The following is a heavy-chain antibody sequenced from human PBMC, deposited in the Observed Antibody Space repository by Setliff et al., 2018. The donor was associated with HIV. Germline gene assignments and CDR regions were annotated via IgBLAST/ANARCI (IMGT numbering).Heavy chain of an antibody. CDR3: AGMPYILTGYYGSRDYHGLDV. CDR1: GASISSGTYY. V-gene: IGHV4-61*02. CDR2: IDTSGST. D-gene: IGHD3-9*01. Sequence: SETLSLTCTVSGASISSGTYYWSWIRQPAGKGLEWIGRIDTSGSTNYNPSLKSRVTISVDTSKNQFSLKLSSVTAADTAVYYCAGMPYILTGYYGSRDYHGLDVWGQGTSVTVSS. J-gene: IGHJ6*02.